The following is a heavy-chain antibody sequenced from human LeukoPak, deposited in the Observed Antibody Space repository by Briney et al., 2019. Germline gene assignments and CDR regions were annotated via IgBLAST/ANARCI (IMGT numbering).Heavy chain of an antibody. D-gene: IGHD1-26*01. CDR2: INHSGST. Sequence: PSETLSLTCAVYGGSFSGYYWSWIRQPPGKGLEWIGEINHSGSTNYNPSLKSRVTISVDKSKNQFSLKLSSVTAADTAVYYCARGSYYSSGFAHAFDIWGQGTMVTVSS. J-gene: IGHJ3*02. CDR3: ARGSYYSSGFAHAFDI. V-gene: IGHV4-34*01. CDR1: GGSFSGYY.